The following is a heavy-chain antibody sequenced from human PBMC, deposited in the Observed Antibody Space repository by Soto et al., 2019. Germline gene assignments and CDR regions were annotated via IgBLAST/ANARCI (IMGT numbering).Heavy chain of an antibody. CDR2: ISGSGGST. CDR1: GFTFSSYA. D-gene: IGHD6-13*01. Sequence: GGSLRLSCAASGFTFSSYAMSWVRQAPGKGLEWVSAISGSGGSTYYADSVKGRFTISRDNSKNTLYLQMNSLRAEDTAVYYCAGIAAAGVYYYYYYGMDVWGQGTTVTVSS. CDR3: AGIAAAGVYYYYYYGMDV. V-gene: IGHV3-23*01. J-gene: IGHJ6*02.